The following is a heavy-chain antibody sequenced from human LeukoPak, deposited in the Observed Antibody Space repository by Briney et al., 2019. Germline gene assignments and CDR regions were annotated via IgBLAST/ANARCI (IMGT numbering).Heavy chain of an antibody. CDR1: GGTLSSYA. V-gene: IGHV1-69*04. CDR3: ARAARVEMATILDY. J-gene: IGHJ4*02. D-gene: IGHD5-24*01. CDR2: IIPILGIA. Sequence: ASVRVSCKASGGTLSSYAISWVRQAPGQGLEWMGRIIPILGIANYAQKFQGRVTITADKSTSTAYMELSSLRSEDTAVYYCARAARVEMATILDYWGQGTLVTVSS.